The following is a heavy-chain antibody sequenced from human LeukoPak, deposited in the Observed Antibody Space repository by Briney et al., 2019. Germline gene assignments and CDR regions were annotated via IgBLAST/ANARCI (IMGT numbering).Heavy chain of an antibody. CDR3: ASYRYGSSFAFDI. CDR2: IYSGGST. V-gene: IGHV3-66*01. Sequence: GGSLRLSCGASGFTVSTNYMSWVRQAPGKGLEWVSIIYSGGSTYYADSVKGRFTISRDNSRNTLYLQMNSLRAEDTAVYYCASYRYGSSFAFDIWGQGTMVTVSS. J-gene: IGHJ3*02. CDR1: GFTVSTNY. D-gene: IGHD6-6*01.